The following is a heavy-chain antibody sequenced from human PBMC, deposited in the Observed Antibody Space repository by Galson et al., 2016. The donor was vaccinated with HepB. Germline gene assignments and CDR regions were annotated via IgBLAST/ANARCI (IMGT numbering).Heavy chain of an antibody. J-gene: IGHJ6*02. CDR2: ISWNSGTI. D-gene: IGHD3/OR15-3a*01. V-gene: IGHV3-9*01. Sequence: SVRLSCAASGFKFDDFAMHWVRQGPGKGLEWVSGISWNSGTIDYADSVKGRFTISRDNAKKSLYLQMDSLRPEDTAVYFCAKEIRGYDFWSGYNVWDQGTTVKVS. CDR1: GFKFDDFA. CDR3: AKEIRGYDFWSGYNV.